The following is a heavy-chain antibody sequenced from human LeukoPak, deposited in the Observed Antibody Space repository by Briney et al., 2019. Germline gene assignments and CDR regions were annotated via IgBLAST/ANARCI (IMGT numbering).Heavy chain of an antibody. V-gene: IGHV4-59*01. D-gene: IGHD6-19*01. J-gene: IGHJ4*02. CDR2: IYYSGST. Sequence: SETLSLTCTVSGGSISSYYWSWIRQPPGKGLEWIGYIYYSGSTNYNPSLKSRVTISVDTSKNQFSLKLSSVTAADTAVYYCAREGGSSGWYDFFDYWGQGTLVTVSS. CDR1: GGSISSYY. CDR3: AREGGSSGWYDFFDY.